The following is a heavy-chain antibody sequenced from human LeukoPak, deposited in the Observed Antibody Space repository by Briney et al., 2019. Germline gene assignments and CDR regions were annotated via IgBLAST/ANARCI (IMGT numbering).Heavy chain of an antibody. CDR2: INSDGSST. CDR1: GFTFSSYW. D-gene: IGHD6-13*01. J-gene: IGHJ4*02. Sequence: GSLXLSCAASGFTFSSYWMHWVREAPGKGLVWVSRINSDGSSTSYADSVKGRFTISRDNAKNTLYLQLNSLRAEDTAVYYCAKDWYSSSWYSWVFDYWGQGTLVTVSS. V-gene: IGHV3-74*01. CDR3: AKDWYSSSWYSWVFDY.